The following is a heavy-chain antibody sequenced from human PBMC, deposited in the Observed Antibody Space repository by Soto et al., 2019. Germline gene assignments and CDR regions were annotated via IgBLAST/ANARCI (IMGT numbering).Heavy chain of an antibody. CDR3: ARDREPYHYDSSGPYPQH. Sequence: ASVRVSCKASGYTFTSYGISWVRQAPGQGLEWMGWISAYNGNTNYAQKLQGRVTMTTDTSTSTAYMEMRSLRSDDTAVYYCARDREPYHYDSSGPYPQHWGQGTLVTVSS. CDR2: ISAYNGNT. J-gene: IGHJ1*01. V-gene: IGHV1-18*01. CDR1: GYTFTSYG. D-gene: IGHD3-22*01.